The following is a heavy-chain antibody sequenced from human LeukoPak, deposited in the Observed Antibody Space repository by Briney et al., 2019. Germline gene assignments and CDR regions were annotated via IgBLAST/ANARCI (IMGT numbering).Heavy chain of an antibody. D-gene: IGHD2-2*01. V-gene: IGHV5-51*01. CDR1: GYTFTGDW. CDR2: IYPGDSDT. CDR3: ARPALYCSSTVCPPYMDV. Sequence: GESLKISCKASGYTFTGDWIGWVRQMPGKGLEWMGIIYPGDSDTKYNAPFQGQVAISADKSISTAYLQWGSLKASDTATYYCARPALYCSSTVCPPYMDVWGKGTTVTVSS. J-gene: IGHJ6*03.